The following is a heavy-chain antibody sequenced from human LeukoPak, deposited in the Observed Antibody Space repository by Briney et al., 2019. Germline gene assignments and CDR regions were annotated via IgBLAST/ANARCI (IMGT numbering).Heavy chain of an antibody. J-gene: IGHJ3*02. CDR1: GGSLSGYF. D-gene: IGHD3-16*01. Sequence: PSETLSLTCGVYGGSLSGYFWSWIRQPPGKGLEWIGEINPTGNTNYNPSLKSRITISGDTSKNQFSLKLTSVTAADTAVYYCARFGSIWGQGTMVTVSS. CDR2: INPTGNT. V-gene: IGHV4-34*10. CDR3: ARFGSI.